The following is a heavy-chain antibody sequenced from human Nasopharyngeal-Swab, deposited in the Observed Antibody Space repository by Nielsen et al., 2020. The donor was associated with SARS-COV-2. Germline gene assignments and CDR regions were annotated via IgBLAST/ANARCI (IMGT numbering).Heavy chain of an antibody. CDR2: ISYDGSNK. CDR3: ARGISISYSSSFSAFDI. V-gene: IGHV3-30*03. D-gene: IGHD6-13*01. Sequence: GGSLRLSCAASGFTFSSYGMHWVRQAPGKGLEWVAVISYDGSNKYYADSVKGRFTISRDNAKNSLYLQMNSLRAEDTAVYYCARGISISYSSSFSAFDIWGQGTMVTVSS. CDR1: GFTFSSYG. J-gene: IGHJ3*02.